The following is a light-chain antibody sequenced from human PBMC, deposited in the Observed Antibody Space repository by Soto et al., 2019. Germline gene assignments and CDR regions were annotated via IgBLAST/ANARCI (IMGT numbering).Light chain of an antibody. Sequence: DLVMTQSPLSLPVTPGEPASISCRSSQSLLHINGNNYLDWFLQKPGQSPQLLIYMGSNRASGVPDSFSGNGSGTDFTLKISRVEAEDVGIYYCMQALQTPLTFGGGTKVEI. CDR3: MQALQTPLT. CDR2: MGS. V-gene: IGKV2-28*01. J-gene: IGKJ4*01. CDR1: QSLLHINGNNY.